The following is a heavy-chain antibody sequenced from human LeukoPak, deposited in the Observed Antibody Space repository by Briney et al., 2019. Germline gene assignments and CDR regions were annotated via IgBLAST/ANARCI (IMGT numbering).Heavy chain of an antibody. CDR2: IRYDGSNK. CDR3: AKTNDYYDSSGYYYDDDAFDI. D-gene: IGHD3-22*01. CDR1: GFTFSSHG. V-gene: IGHV3-30*02. J-gene: IGHJ3*02. Sequence: PGGSLRLSCAASGFTFSSHGMHWVRQAPGKGLEWVAFIRYDGSNKYYADSVKGRFTISRDNSKNTLYLQMNSLRAEDTAVYYCAKTNDYYDSSGYYYDDDAFDIWGQGTMVTVSS.